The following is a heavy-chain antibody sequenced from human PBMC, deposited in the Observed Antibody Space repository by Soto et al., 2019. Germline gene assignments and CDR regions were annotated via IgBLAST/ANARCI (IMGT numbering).Heavy chain of an antibody. Sequence: PSETLSLTCTVSGGSISSSSYYWGWIRQPPGKGLEWIGSIYYSGSTYYNPSLKSRVTISVDTSKNQFSLKLSSVTAADTAVYYCARLLVVAAKRRVNWFDPWGQGTLVTVSS. CDR3: ARLLVVAAKRRVNWFDP. V-gene: IGHV4-39*01. J-gene: IGHJ5*02. D-gene: IGHD2-15*01. CDR1: GGSISSSSYY. CDR2: IYYSGST.